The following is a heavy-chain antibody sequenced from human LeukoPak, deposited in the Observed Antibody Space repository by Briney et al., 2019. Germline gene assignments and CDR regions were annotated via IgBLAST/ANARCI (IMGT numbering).Heavy chain of an antibody. J-gene: IGHJ3*02. Sequence: GGSLRLSCAASGFTFDDYAMHWVRQAPGEGLEWVSGISWNSGSIGYADSVKGRFTISRDNAKNSLYLQMNSLRAEDTALYYCAKDVAGSGWHSNAFDIWGQGTMVTVSS. D-gene: IGHD6-19*01. CDR1: GFTFDDYA. CDR3: AKDVAGSGWHSNAFDI. V-gene: IGHV3-9*01. CDR2: ISWNSGSI.